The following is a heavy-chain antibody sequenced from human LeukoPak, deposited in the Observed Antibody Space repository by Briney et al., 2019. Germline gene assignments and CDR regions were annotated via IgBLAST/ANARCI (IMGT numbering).Heavy chain of an antibody. Sequence: SETLSLTCTVSGGSFSSYYWSWIRQPPGKGLEWIGYIYYSGSTNYNPSLKSRITISLDTSKNQLSLRVSSVTAADTAVYYCARRGIAARDYYYYYYMDVWGKGTTVTVSS. V-gene: IGHV4-59*08. CDR1: GGSFSSYY. CDR3: ARRGIAARDYYYYYYMDV. J-gene: IGHJ6*03. CDR2: IYYSGST. D-gene: IGHD6-6*01.